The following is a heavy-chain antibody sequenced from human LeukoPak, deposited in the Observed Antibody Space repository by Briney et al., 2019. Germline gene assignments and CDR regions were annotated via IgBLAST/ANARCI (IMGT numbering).Heavy chain of an antibody. CDR1: GFTFSSYS. D-gene: IGHD3-22*01. CDR2: ISTGSSYI. Sequence: GGSLRLSCAASGFTFSSYSMNWVRQAPGKGLEWVSSISTGSSYIYYADSVKGRFTISRDNAKDSLYLQMNSLRAEDTAVYYCARDYYDGIGYYYEDYWGQGTLVTVSS. V-gene: IGHV3-21*04. J-gene: IGHJ4*02. CDR3: ARDYYDGIGYYYEDY.